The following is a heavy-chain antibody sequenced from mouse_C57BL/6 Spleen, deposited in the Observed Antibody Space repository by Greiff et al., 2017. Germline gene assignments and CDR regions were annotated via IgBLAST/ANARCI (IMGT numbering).Heavy chain of an antibody. CDR1: GYTFTSYW. D-gene: IGHD2-5*01. Sequence: QVQLKQPGAELVMPGASVKLSCKASGYTFTSYWMHWVKQRPGQGLEWIGEIDPSDSYTNYNQKFKGKSTLTVDKSSSTAYMQLSSLTSEDSAVYYCARWDSKYWYFDVWGTGTTVTVSS. V-gene: IGHV1-69*01. CDR3: ARWDSKYWYFDV. CDR2: IDPSDSYT. J-gene: IGHJ1*03.